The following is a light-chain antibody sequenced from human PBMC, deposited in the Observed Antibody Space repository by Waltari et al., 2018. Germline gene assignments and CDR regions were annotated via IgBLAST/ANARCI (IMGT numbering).Light chain of an antibody. V-gene: IGKV3-20*01. Sequence: IVLTQSPDTLSLSPGQRATLSCRASQTINNNFLVWYQQKPGQAPRLPIHGASSRATGVPDRFSGSGSGTDFTLTISRLEPEDVAVYYCQQYDGSILTFGGGTKVEI. CDR3: QQYDGSILT. CDR1: QTINNNF. CDR2: GAS. J-gene: IGKJ4*01.